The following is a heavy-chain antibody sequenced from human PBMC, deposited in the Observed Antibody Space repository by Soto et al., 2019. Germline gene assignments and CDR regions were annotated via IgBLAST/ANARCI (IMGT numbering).Heavy chain of an antibody. J-gene: IGHJ4*02. CDR1: DYTFTSYD. Sequence: QVQLVQSGAEVKKPGASVKVSCKASDYTFTSYDISWVRQAPGQGLEWMGWISAYSGNTNYAQKFQGRVTMTTDTSTSTACMELRSLRSDDTAVYYCAREGQTEYYFDYWGRGTLVTVSS. CDR3: AREGQTEYYFDY. V-gene: IGHV1-18*01. CDR2: ISAYSGNT.